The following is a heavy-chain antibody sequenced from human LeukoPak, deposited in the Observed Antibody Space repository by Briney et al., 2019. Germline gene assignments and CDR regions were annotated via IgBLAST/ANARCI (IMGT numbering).Heavy chain of an antibody. J-gene: IGHJ3*02. Sequence: SQTLSLTCAISGDSVSSNSAAWNWIRQSPSRGLEWLGKTLYTSKWENDYAVSVKSRITINPDTSKNQFSLHLNSVTPEDTAVYYCARWGGSNGRSWGGAFDIWGHGTMVTVSS. CDR1: GDSVSSNSAA. CDR3: ARWGGSNGRSWGGAFDI. CDR2: TLYTSKWEN. D-gene: IGHD6-19*01. V-gene: IGHV6-1*01.